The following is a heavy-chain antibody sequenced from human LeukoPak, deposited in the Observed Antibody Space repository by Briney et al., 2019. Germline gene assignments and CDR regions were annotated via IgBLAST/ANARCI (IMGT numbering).Heavy chain of an antibody. V-gene: IGHV4-59*08. Sequence: IPSETLSLTCTVSGGSISSYYWSWIRQPPGKGLEWIGYIYYSGSTNYNPSLKSRVTISVDTSKNQFSLKLSSVTAADTAVYYCARHESDIVVVVAATHPDWYFDLWGRGTLVTVSS. J-gene: IGHJ2*01. D-gene: IGHD2-15*01. CDR3: ARHESDIVVVVAATHPDWYFDL. CDR2: IYYSGST. CDR1: GGSISSYY.